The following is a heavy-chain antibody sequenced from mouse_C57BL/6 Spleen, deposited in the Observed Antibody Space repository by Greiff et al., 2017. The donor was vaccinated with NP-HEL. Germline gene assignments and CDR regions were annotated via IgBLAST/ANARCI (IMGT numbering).Heavy chain of an antibody. V-gene: IGHV1-81*01. CDR3: ARKNDYGSGAAWIAY. CDR1: GCTFTSYG. Sequence: VKLMESGAELARPGASVKLSCKASGCTFTSYGITWVQQSTGQGLEWIGGIYPRSGYTYCNEKFQGKATLTADKSSSTAYMELRSLTSEDSAVYFCARKNDYGSGAAWIAYWGQGTLVTVSA. J-gene: IGHJ3*01. D-gene: IGHD1-1*01. CDR2: IYPRSGYT.